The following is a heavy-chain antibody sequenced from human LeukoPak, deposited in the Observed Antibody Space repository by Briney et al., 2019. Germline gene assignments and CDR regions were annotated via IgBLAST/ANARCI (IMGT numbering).Heavy chain of an antibody. Sequence: SETLSLTCALYGGSFSGYYWSWIRQPPGKGLEWIGEISRTGSTNYNPSLKSRVTMSLDTSKNQLSLKLSSVTAADTAVYYCAPGFGPLRGWGQGTLVTVSS. J-gene: IGHJ4*02. CDR2: ISRTGST. V-gene: IGHV4-34*01. D-gene: IGHD3-10*01. CDR1: GGSFSGYY. CDR3: APGFGPLRG.